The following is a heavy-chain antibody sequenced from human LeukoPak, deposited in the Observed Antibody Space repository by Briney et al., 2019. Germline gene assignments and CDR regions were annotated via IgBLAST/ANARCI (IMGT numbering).Heavy chain of an antibody. CDR1: GGSISSYY. Sequence: SETLSLTCTVSGGSISSYYWSWIRQPAGKGLEWVGRIYTSGSTNYNPSRKSRVTMSVDTSKNQFSLKLSSVTAADTAVYYCARDSAAAAGKWGGPSAFDIWGQGTMVTVSS. D-gene: IGHD6-13*01. V-gene: IGHV4-4*07. CDR3: ARDSAAAAGKWGGPSAFDI. J-gene: IGHJ3*02. CDR2: IYTSGST.